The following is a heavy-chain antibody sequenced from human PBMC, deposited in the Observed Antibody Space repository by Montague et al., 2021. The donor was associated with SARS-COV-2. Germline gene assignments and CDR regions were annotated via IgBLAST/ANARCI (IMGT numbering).Heavy chain of an antibody. CDR1: GGSISSSGYY. Sequence: SETLSLTCTVSGGSISSSGYYWGWIRQPPGKGLEWIGCIYYSGKTYSSPSLQSRVTISVDTYKNPFSLRLNSMTAADTAVYYCARLPPYRFNSNGQYYNAVGIWGQGTMVTGSS. V-gene: IGHV4-39*01. J-gene: IGHJ3*02. CDR3: ARLPPYRFNSNGQYYNAVGI. CDR2: IYYSGKT. D-gene: IGHD3-22*01.